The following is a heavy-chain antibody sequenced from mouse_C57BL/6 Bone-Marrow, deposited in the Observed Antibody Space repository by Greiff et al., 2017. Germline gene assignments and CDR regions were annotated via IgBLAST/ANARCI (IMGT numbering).Heavy chain of an antibody. CDR3: ARGSVSYYGNPWFAY. D-gene: IGHD2-1*01. CDR1: GYTFTSYW. Sequence: QVQLQQPGAELVRPGSSVKLSCKASGYTFTSYWMDWVKQRPGQGLEWIGNIYPSDSETHYNQKFKDKATLTVDKSSSTAYMQLSSLTSEDSAVYYCARGSVSYYGNPWFAYWGQGTLVTVSA. V-gene: IGHV1-61*01. J-gene: IGHJ3*01. CDR2: IYPSDSET.